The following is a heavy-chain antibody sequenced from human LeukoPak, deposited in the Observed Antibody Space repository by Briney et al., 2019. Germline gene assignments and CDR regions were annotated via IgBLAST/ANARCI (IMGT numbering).Heavy chain of an antibody. J-gene: IGHJ4*02. CDR2: INSDGSST. CDR3: AKGSVQYSSSWYYFDY. V-gene: IGHV3-74*01. D-gene: IGHD6-13*01. Sequence: GGSLRLSCAASGFTFSSYWMHWVRQAPGKGLVWVSRINSDGSSTSYADSVKGRFTISRDNAKNTLYLQMNSLRAEDTAVYYCAKGSVQYSSSWYYFDYWGQGTLVTVSS. CDR1: GFTFSSYW.